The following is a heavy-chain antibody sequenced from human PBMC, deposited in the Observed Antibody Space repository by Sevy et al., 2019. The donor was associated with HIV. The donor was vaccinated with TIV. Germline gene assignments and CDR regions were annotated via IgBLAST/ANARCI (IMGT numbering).Heavy chain of an antibody. J-gene: IGHJ4*02. Sequence: GGSLRLSCAASGFTFSTYGMHWVRQAPGKGLEWVAVLSYVGREKYYGNSVKGRFTISRDNSKNTLYLQMNSLRDEDTAVYYCAKVGPHCSGGTCYHPLFDYCGQGTLVTVSS. D-gene: IGHD2-15*01. CDR1: GFTFSTYG. V-gene: IGHV3-30*18. CDR3: AKVGPHCSGGTCYHPLFDY. CDR2: LSYVGREK.